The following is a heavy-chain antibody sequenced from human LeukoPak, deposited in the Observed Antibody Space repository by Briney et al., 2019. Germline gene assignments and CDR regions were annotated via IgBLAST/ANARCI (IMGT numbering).Heavy chain of an antibody. V-gene: IGHV3-53*01. D-gene: IGHD1-26*01. CDR2: IYSGGNT. CDR3: ATGSHSGSYPVDY. Sequence: GGSLRLSCAASGSTVNSNYMTWVRQAPGEGLEWVSVIYSGGNTYYTDSVKGRFTISRDNSKSTLYLQMNSLRAEDTAVYYCATGSHSGSYPVDYWGQGTLVTVSS. J-gene: IGHJ4*02. CDR1: GSTVNSNY.